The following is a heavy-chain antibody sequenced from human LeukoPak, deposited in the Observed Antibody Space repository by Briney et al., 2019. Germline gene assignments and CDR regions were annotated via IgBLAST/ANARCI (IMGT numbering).Heavy chain of an antibody. Sequence: PGGSLRLSCAASGFTFDDFAMHWVRQAPGKGLEWVSGINWNSGYIGYADSVKGRFTISRDNAKSSLYLQMNSLRTEDTALYYCAKDRGVGIHYFDSWGQETLVTVSS. CDR3: AKDRGVGIHYFDS. CDR2: INWNSGYI. J-gene: IGHJ4*02. CDR1: GFTFDDFA. D-gene: IGHD1-26*01. V-gene: IGHV3-9*01.